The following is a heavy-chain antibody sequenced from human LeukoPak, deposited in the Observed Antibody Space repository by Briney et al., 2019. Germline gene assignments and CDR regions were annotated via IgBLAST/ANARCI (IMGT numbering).Heavy chain of an antibody. D-gene: IGHD3-10*01. CDR2: INPSGGST. V-gene: IGHV1-46*01. J-gene: IGHJ4*02. CDR3: ATNVGGGPFRGVIVPLDY. Sequence: GASVKVSCKASGYTFTSYYMHWVRQAPGQGLEWMGIINPSGGSTSYAQKFQGRVTMTRDTSTSTVYMELSSLRSEDTAVYYCATNVGGGPFRGVIVPLDYWGQGTLVTVSS. CDR1: GYTFTSYY.